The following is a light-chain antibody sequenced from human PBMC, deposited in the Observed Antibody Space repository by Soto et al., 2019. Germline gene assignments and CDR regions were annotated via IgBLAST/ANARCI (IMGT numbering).Light chain of an antibody. CDR3: HQYKNWPPWT. J-gene: IGKJ1*01. V-gene: IGKV3-15*01. Sequence: EIVMTQSPATLSVSPGERATLSCRASQSVSTSLAWYQQQHGQAPRLLIYDASSRATGIPVRFSGSGSGTEFTLTISSLQSEDSALYYCHQYKNWPPWTFGQGTKVEIK. CDR2: DAS. CDR1: QSVSTS.